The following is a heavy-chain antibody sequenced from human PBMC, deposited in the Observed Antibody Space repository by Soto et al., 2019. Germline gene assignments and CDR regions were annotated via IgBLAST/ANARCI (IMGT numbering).Heavy chain of an antibody. J-gene: IGHJ5*02. CDR2: IYYSGST. CDR3: ARRSNLGVVEREYWFDP. V-gene: IGHV4-59*12. Sequence: SETLSLTCTVSGGSISSYYWSWIRQPPGKGLEWIGYIYYSGSTNYNPSLKSRVTISVDTSKNQFSLKLSSVTAADTAVYYCARRSNLGVVEREYWFDPWGQGTLVTVSS. CDR1: GGSISSYY. D-gene: IGHD3-3*01.